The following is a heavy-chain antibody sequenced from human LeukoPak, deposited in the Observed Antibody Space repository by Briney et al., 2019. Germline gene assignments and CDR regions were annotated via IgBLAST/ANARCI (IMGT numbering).Heavy chain of an antibody. V-gene: IGHV3-30*02. D-gene: IGHD2-15*01. CDR1: GFTFSSYG. CDR2: IRYDGSNK. CDR3: AKAGYCSGGSCYSRYYYYMDV. J-gene: IGHJ6*03. Sequence: GGSLRLSCAASGFTFSSYGMHWVRQAPGKGLEWVAFIRYDGSNKYYADSVKGRFTISRDNSKNTLYLQMNSLRAEDTAVYYCAKAGYCSGGSCYSRYYYYMDVWGKGTTVTISS.